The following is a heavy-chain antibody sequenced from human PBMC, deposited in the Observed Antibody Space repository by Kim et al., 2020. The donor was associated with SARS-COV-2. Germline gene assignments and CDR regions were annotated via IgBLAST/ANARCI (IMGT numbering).Heavy chain of an antibody. CDR2: IYYSGST. V-gene: IGHV4-59*01. CDR3: ARASRSTIGGVVTAPGAFDI. Sequence: SETLSLTCTVSGGSISSYYWSWIRQPPGKGLEWIGYIYYSGSTNYNPSLKSRVTISVDTSKNQFSLKLSSVTAADTAVYYCARASRSTIGGVVTAPGAFDIWGEGAVVTISS. J-gene: IGHJ3*02. D-gene: IGHD3-3*01. CDR1: GGSISSYY.